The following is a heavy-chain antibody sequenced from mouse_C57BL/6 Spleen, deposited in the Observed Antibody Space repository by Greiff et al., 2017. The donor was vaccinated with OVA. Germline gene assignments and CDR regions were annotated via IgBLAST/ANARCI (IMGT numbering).Heavy chain of an antibody. CDR1: GFSLTSYG. Sequence: LVAPSQSLSITCTVSGFSLTSYGVHWVRQPPGKGLEWLVVIWSDGSTTYNSALKSRLSISKDNSKSQVFLKMNSLQTDDTAMYYCARAGTYYYAMDYWGQGTSVTVSS. V-gene: IGHV2-6-2*01. CDR3: ARAGTYYYAMDY. CDR2: IWSDGST. J-gene: IGHJ4*01.